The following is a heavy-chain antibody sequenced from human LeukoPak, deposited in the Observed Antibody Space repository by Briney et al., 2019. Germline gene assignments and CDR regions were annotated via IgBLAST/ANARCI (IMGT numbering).Heavy chain of an antibody. J-gene: IGHJ6*03. V-gene: IGHV5-51*01. CDR1: GYSFTSYW. D-gene: IGHD2-2*01. Sequence: GESLKISCKGSGYSFTSYWIGWVRQMPGKGLEWMGIIYPGDSDTRYSPSFQGQVTISADKSISTAYLQWSSLKASDTAMYYCARWAFGGGVVVPAAIFHYYYMDVWGKGTTVTISS. CDR2: IYPGDSDT. CDR3: ARWAFGGGVVVPAAIFHYYYMDV.